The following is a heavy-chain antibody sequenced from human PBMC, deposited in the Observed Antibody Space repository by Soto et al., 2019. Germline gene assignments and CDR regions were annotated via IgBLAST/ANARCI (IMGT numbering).Heavy chain of an antibody. Sequence: GESLKISCQGSGYNFASYWISWVRQMPGKGLEWMGRIDPIDSYTNYSPSFQGQVTISADKSISSAYLQWSSLKASDTAMYYCARRYCSSASCPRNYYGMDVWGQATTVSVSS. CDR1: GYNFASYW. D-gene: IGHD2-2*01. CDR3: ARRYCSSASCPRNYYGMDV. CDR2: IDPIDSYT. J-gene: IGHJ6*02. V-gene: IGHV5-10-1*01.